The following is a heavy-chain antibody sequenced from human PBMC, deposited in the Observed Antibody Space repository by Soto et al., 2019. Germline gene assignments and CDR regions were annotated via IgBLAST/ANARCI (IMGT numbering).Heavy chain of an antibody. J-gene: IGHJ4*02. CDR1: GFTLNNVW. CDR3: NASCDSSGGHTPL. Sequence: EVQLVESGGGLVKPGGSFGLSCAASGFTLNNVWMHWVRQAPGKGLEWVGRIKSKPDGETTDYAEPVKGRFTISRDDSKNTLYLQMNSMKTEDTAVYYCNASCDSSGGHTPLWGQGALVTVSS. CDR2: IKSKPDGETT. V-gene: IGHV3-15*07. D-gene: IGHD3-3*01.